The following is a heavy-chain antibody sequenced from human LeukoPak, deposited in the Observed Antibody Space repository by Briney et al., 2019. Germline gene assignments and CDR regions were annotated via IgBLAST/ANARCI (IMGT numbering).Heavy chain of an antibody. CDR1: GGPFSSHY. CDR3: ARGLRQGSAWSWGPKEKSYQYMDV. CDR2: INPRGST. D-gene: IGHD6-19*01. J-gene: IGHJ6*04. Sequence: SETLSLTCGVSGGPFSSHYWTWIRQPPGKGLEWIGEINPRGSTSYNPSLESRVTVSADTSRNQLSLSLTSGTAADSAVYFCARGLRQGSAWSWGPKEKSYQYMDVWGTGTTVIVSS. V-gene: IGHV4-34*01.